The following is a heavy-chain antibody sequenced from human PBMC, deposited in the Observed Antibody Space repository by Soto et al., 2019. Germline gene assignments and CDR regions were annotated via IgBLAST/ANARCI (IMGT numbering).Heavy chain of an antibody. CDR1: GGSISSGDYY. CDR3: ARESRYYDSSGSPELDY. V-gene: IGHV4-30-4*01. D-gene: IGHD3-22*01. CDR2: IYYSGST. J-gene: IGHJ4*02. Sequence: SETLSLACTVSGGSISSGDYYWSWIRQPPGKGLEWIGYIYYSGSTYYNPSLKSRVTISVDTSKNQFSLKLSSVTAADTAAYYCARESRYYDSSGSPELDYWGQGTLVTVSS.